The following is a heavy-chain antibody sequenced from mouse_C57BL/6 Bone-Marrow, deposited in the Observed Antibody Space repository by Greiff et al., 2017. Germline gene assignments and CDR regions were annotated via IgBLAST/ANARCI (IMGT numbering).Heavy chain of an antibody. J-gene: IGHJ4*01. CDR1: GYTFTSYW. V-gene: IGHV1-55*01. CDR3: GYYDRGYAMDY. D-gene: IGHD2-4*01. CDR2: IYPGSGST. Sequence: QVQLKQPGAELVKPGASVKMSCKASGYTFTSYWITWVKQRPGQGLEWIGDIYPGSGSTNYNEKFKSKATLTVDTSSSTAYMQLSSLTSEDSAVYYCGYYDRGYAMDYWGQGTSVTVSS.